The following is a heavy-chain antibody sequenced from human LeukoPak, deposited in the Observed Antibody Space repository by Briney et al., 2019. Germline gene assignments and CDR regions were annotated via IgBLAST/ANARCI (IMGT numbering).Heavy chain of an antibody. CDR1: GFTFSSYA. CDR3: AKDSVVVTAIRSFDY. V-gene: IGHV3-23*01. D-gene: IGHD2-21*02. CDR2: ISGSGGST. Sequence: GGSLRLSCAASGFTFSSYAMSWVRQAPGKGLEWVSAISGSGGSTYYADPVKGRFTISRDNSKNTLYLQMNSLRAGDTAVYYCAKDSVVVTAIRSFDYWGQGTLVTVSS. J-gene: IGHJ4*02.